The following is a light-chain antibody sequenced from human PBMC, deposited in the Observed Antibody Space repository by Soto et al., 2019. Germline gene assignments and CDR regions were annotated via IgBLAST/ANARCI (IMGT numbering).Light chain of an antibody. Sequence: QSVLTQPPFLSAAPGQTVTISCSGGSSNIGNNYVSWYQQVAGTTPKLLIFDNNKRPSGIPDRFSGSKSGTSATLGIAGLQTGDAADYYCATWDSSLSAWLFGGGTKLTVL. J-gene: IGLJ3*02. CDR3: ATWDSSLSAWL. V-gene: IGLV1-51*01. CDR2: DNN. CDR1: SSNIGNNY.